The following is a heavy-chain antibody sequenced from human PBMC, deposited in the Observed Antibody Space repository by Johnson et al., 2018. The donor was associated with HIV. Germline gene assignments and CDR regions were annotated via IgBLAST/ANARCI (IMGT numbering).Heavy chain of an antibody. V-gene: IGHV3-13*01. CDR2: MGTAGDT. D-gene: IGHD3-22*01. CDR1: GFTFSTYD. J-gene: IGHJ3*02. Sequence: VQVVESGGGLVQPGGSLRLSCAASGFTFSTYDMHWVRQTTGKSLEWVSAMGTAGDTYYPGSGKGRFTISRENAKNSLYLQMNSLRVEDTAVYYCARVGYYVDAFDIWGQGTVVTVSS. CDR3: ARVGYYVDAFDI.